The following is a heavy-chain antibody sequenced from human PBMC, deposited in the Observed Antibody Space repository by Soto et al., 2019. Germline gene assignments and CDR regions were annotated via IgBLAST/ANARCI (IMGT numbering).Heavy chain of an antibody. D-gene: IGHD4-4*01. J-gene: IGHJ5*02. CDR2: INPSGGST. CDR1: GYTFTCYY. V-gene: IGHV1-46*03. CDR3: AGTVTTYSGLDP. Sequence: ASVKVSCKASGYTFTCYYMHWVRQAPGQGLEWMGIINPSGGSTSYAQKFQGRVTMTRDTSTSTVYMELSSLRSEDTAVYYCAGTVTTYSGLDPWGQGTLVTVSS.